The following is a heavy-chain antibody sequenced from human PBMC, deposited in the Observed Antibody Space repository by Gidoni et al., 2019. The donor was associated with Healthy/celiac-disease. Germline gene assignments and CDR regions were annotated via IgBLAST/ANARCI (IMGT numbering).Heavy chain of an antibody. CDR3: ARGPDIMITFGGVIVFDY. D-gene: IGHD3-16*02. CDR2: ISAYNGNT. J-gene: IGHJ4*02. CDR1: GYTCTSYG. V-gene: IGHV1-18*01. Sequence: QVQLVQSGAEVKKPGASVKVSCKASGYTCTSYGISWVLQAPGQGLEWMGWISAYNGNTNYAQKLQGRVTMTTDTSMSTAYLVLRCLISDYTAVYYCARGPDIMITFGGVIVFDYWGQGTLVTVSS.